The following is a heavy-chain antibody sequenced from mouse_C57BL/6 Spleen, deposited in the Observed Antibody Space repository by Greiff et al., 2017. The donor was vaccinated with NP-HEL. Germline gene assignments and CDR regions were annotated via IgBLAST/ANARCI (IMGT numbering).Heavy chain of an antibody. D-gene: IGHD1-1*01. J-gene: IGHJ2*01. Sequence: EVQLQESGAELVKPGASVKLSCTASGFNIKDYYMHWVKQRPEQGLEWIGRIDPEDGETKYAPKFQGKAPITADTSSNTAYLQLSSLTSEDTAVEYCARNYGSRTHFDYWGQGTTLTVSS. V-gene: IGHV14-2*01. CDR2: IDPEDGET. CDR1: GFNIKDYY. CDR3: ARNYGSRTHFDY.